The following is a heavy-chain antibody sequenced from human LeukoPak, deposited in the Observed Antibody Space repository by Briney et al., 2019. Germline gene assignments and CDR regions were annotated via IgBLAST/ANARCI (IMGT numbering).Heavy chain of an antibody. CDR3: AREFNGSPDY. V-gene: IGHV4-39*02. D-gene: IGHD6-25*01. J-gene: IGHJ4*02. Sequence: SETLSLTCTVSGGSISTNSNFFWGWIRQPPGKGLDWIGIVYYAGATYYKPSLKSRVTLSVDTSKNQLLLNLRSVTAADTAMYYCAREFNGSPDYLGQGTLVTVSS. CDR1: GGSISTNSNFF. CDR2: VYYAGAT.